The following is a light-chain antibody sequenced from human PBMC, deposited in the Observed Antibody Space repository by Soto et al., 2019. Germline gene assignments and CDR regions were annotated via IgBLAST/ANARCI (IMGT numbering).Light chain of an antibody. V-gene: IGLV2-14*01. CDR2: EVV. Sequence: QSALTQPASVSGSPGQSISISCSGTSRDIGAYNYVSWYLQHPGKAPKLMIYEVVNRPSGVSNRFSGSKSGNTASLTISGLQPEDEADYYCSSYTTNHTRVFGGGTKLTVL. CDR3: SSYTTNHTRV. J-gene: IGLJ3*02. CDR1: SRDIGAYNY.